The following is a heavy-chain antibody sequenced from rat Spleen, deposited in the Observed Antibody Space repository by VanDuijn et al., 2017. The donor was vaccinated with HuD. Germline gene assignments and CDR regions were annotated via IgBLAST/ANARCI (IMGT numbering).Heavy chain of an antibody. Sequence: EVQLVESGGGLVQPGRSLKLSCAASRFTFNNYVMAWVRQAPTKGLEWVAAISYDGISTYYRDSVRGRFTISSDNAKTTLYLQMDSLRSEDTATYYCARRHYGYTDYFDYWGQGVMVTVSS. J-gene: IGHJ2*01. CDR1: RFTFNNYV. CDR3: ARRHYGYTDYFDY. CDR2: ISYDGIST. D-gene: IGHD1-9*01. V-gene: IGHV5-29*01.